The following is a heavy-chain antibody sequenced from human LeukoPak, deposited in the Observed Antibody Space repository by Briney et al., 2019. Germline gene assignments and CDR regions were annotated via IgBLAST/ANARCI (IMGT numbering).Heavy chain of an antibody. CDR2: INHSGST. CDR1: GGSFRGSY. CDR3: ARKTGYSYGNFDY. Sequence: PSETLSLTCAVYGGSFRGSYWSWIRQPPGKGLEWIGEINHSGSTNYNPSLKSRVTISVDTSKNQFSLRLSSVTAADTAVYYCARKTGYSYGNFDYWGQGTLVTVSS. J-gene: IGHJ4*02. D-gene: IGHD5-18*01. V-gene: IGHV4-34*01.